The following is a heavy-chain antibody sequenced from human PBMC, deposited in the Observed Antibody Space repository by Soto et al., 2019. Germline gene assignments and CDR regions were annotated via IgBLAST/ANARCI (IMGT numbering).Heavy chain of an antibody. J-gene: IGHJ3*02. V-gene: IGHV1-24*01. CDR2: FDPEDGET. D-gene: IGHD6-6*01. CDR1: GYTLTELS. CDR3: ATSSIEESSIEIYAFDI. Sequence: GASVKVSCKVSGYTLTELSMHWVRQAPGKGLGWMGGFDPEDGETIYAQKFQGKVTMTEDTSTDTAYMELSSLRSEDTAVYYCATSSIEESSIEIYAFDIWGQGTMVTVSS.